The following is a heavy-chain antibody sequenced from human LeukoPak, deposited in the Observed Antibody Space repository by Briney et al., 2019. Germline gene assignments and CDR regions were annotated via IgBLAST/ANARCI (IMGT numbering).Heavy chain of an antibody. CDR3: ARTPLTSGSTWYVFDY. J-gene: IGHJ4*02. CDR1: GDSINSLDL. D-gene: IGHD6-13*01. V-gene: IGHV4-4*02. Sequence: SETLSLTCTVSGDSINSLDLWSWVRQPPGKGLEWIGEMYLSGTTHSNPSVKSRVTISIDKSKNQFFLNLSSVTAADTAVYYCARTPLTSGSTWYVFDYWGQGTLVTVSS. CDR2: MYLSGTT.